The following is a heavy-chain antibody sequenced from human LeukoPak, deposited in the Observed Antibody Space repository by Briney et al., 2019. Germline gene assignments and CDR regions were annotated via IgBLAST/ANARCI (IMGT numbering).Heavy chain of an antibody. CDR2: ISAYNGNT. CDR3: ARDRTYCSSTSCLRNYYYYGMDV. J-gene: IGHJ6*02. D-gene: IGHD2-2*01. Sequence: ASVKVSCKASGYTFTSYGISWVRQAPGQGLGWMGWISAYNGNTNYAQKLQGRVTMTTDTSTSTAYMELRSLRSDDTAVYYCARDRTYCSSTSCLRNYYYYGMDVWGQGTTVTVSS. V-gene: IGHV1-18*01. CDR1: GYTFTSYG.